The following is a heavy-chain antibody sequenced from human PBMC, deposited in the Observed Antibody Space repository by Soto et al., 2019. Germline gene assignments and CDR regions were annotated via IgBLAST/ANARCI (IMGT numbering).Heavy chain of an antibody. Sequence: SSETLSLTCTVSGGSIISSSYYWGWIRQPPGKGLEWIGSIYYSGSTYYNPSLKGRVTISVDTSKNQFSLKLSSVTAADTAVYYCARLRITIFGALSGWFDPWGQGTLVTVSS. CDR1: GGSIISSSYY. CDR2: IYYSGST. CDR3: ARLRITIFGALSGWFDP. D-gene: IGHD3-3*01. V-gene: IGHV4-39*01. J-gene: IGHJ5*02.